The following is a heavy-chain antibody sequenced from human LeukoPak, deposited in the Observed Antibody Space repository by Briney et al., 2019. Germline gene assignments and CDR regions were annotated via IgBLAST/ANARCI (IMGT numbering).Heavy chain of an antibody. CDR2: IYQRGST. Sequence: PSETLSLTCAVSGGSISSGGYSWSWIRQPPGKGLEWIGYIYQRGSTYYNPSLKSRVTISVDRSKNQFSLKLSSVTAADTAVYYCGRGGIAAAASGIDYWGQGTLVTVSS. D-gene: IGHD6-13*01. CDR1: GGSISSGGYS. J-gene: IGHJ4*02. V-gene: IGHV4-30-2*01. CDR3: GRGGIAAAASGIDY.